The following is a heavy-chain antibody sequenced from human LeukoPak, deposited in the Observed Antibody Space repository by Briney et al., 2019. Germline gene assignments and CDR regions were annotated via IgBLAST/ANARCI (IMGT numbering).Heavy chain of an antibody. D-gene: IGHD3-22*01. CDR1: GFTFGDYW. J-gene: IGHJ4*02. V-gene: IGHV3-74*01. CDR3: TGALYHYDGGNYY. Sequence: GGSLRLSCKASGFTFGDYWKHWVRQAPGRGLVWVARINSDGGSTDYADSVKGRFTISRDNAKNTLYLQMTSLKAEDTAVYFCTGALYHYDGGNYYWGQGTLVTVSS. CDR2: INSDGGST.